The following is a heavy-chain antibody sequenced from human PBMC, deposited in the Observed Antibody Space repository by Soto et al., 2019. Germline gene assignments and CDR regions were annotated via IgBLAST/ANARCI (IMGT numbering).Heavy chain of an antibody. Sequence: QVQLVESGGGVVQPGRSLRLSCIASGFTFSSYAMHWVRQGPGKGLEWVAVIQYDGRTQWYADSVKGRFTISRDNSKNTLDLQMNSLRPEDTAVYYCAKDLSGSYTFDYWGQGTLVTVSS. CDR1: GFTFSSYA. V-gene: IGHV3-30*04. CDR3: AKDLSGSYTFDY. J-gene: IGHJ4*02. D-gene: IGHD1-26*01. CDR2: IQYDGRTQ.